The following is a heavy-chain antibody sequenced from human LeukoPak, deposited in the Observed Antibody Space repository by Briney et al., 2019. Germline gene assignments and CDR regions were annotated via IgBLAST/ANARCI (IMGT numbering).Heavy chain of an antibody. D-gene: IGHD2-15*01. J-gene: IGHJ1*01. CDR2: ISYDGSNK. V-gene: IGHV3-30*18. CDR1: GFTFNSYS. Sequence: GGSLTLSCAASGFTFNSYSMNWVRQAPGKGLEWVAVISYDGSNKYYADSVKGRFTISRDNSKNTLYLQMNSLRAEDTAVYYCANGLGILGYFQHWGQGTLVTVSS. CDR3: ANGLGILGYFQH.